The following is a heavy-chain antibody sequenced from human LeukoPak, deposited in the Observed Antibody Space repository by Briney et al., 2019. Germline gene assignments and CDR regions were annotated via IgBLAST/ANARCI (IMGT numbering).Heavy chain of an antibody. J-gene: IGHJ4*02. CDR1: GGSFSGYY. CDR2: INHSGST. V-gene: IGHV4-34*01. D-gene: IGHD6-13*01. Sequence: SSETLSLTCAVYGGSFSGYYWSWIRQPPGKGLEWIGEINHSGSTNYNPSLKSRVTISVDTSKNQFSLKLSSVTAADTAVYYCAREKIAAAGPRGYFDYWGQGTLATVSS. CDR3: AREKIAAAGPRGYFDY.